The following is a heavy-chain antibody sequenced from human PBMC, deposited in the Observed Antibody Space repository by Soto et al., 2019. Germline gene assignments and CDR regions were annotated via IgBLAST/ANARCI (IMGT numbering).Heavy chain of an antibody. CDR1: GFTFSSYG. Sequence: GGSLRLSCAASGFTFSSYGMHWVRQAPGKGLEWVAVISYDGNNKYYADFVKGRFTISRDNFKNTLYLQMDSLRAEDTAMYYCAKDHLETTVTTPSYWGQGTLVTVSS. D-gene: IGHD4-17*01. V-gene: IGHV3-30*18. J-gene: IGHJ4*02. CDR2: ISYDGNNK. CDR3: AKDHLETTVTTPSY.